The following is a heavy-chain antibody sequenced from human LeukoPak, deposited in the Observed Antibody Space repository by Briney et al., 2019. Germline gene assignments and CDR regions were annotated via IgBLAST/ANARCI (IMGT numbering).Heavy chain of an antibody. Sequence: GGSLRLSYAASGFTFSNYAFHWVRQAPGKGLEWVAVMSYDGINKYYRDSVKGRFTISRDISKSTLYLQMNSLRAEDTAGYYCARGYCTTTSCYIDYWGQGSLVTVSS. CDR2: MSYDGINK. D-gene: IGHD2-2*02. CDR1: GFTFSNYA. V-gene: IGHV3-30*04. J-gene: IGHJ4*02. CDR3: ARGYCTTTSCYIDY.